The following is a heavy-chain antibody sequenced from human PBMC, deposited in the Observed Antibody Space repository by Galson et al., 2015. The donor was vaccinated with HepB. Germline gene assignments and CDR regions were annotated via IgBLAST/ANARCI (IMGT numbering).Heavy chain of an antibody. V-gene: IGHV3-23*01. CDR2: ISGSGGST. CDR3: AKGWVPDSSGYYIGAFDI. D-gene: IGHD3-22*01. CDR1: GFTFSSYA. Sequence: SLRLSCAASGFTFSSYAMSWVRQAPGKGLEWVSAISGSGGSTYYADSVKGRFTTSRDNSKNTLYLQMNSLRAEDTAVYYCAKGWVPDSSGYYIGAFDIWGQGTMVTVSS. J-gene: IGHJ3*02.